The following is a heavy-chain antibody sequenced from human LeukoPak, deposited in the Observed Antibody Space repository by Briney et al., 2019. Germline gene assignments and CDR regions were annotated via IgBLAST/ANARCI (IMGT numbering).Heavy chain of an antibody. D-gene: IGHD1-26*01. CDR2: IYPGDSDT. J-gene: IGHJ3*02. Sequence: GESLKISCKGSGYSFTSYWIGWARQMPGKGLEWMGIIYPGDSDTRYSPSFQGQVTISADKSISTAYLQWSSLKASDTAMYYCARSPLVGATRDAFDIWGQGTMVTVSS. CDR3: ARSPLVGATRDAFDI. CDR1: GYSFTSYW. V-gene: IGHV5-51*01.